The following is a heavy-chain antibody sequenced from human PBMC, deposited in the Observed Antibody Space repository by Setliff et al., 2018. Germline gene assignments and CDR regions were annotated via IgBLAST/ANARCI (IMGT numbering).Heavy chain of an antibody. D-gene: IGHD1-1*01. Sequence: PGGSLRLSCAASGFTVSANDMSWVRQAPGKGLEWISLLYDDGSKFYADSVKGRFTISRDNSKNMLYLQMDSLRVEDTALYYCAKVKKQLIRGSGFDLWGQGTLVTVSS. CDR3: AKVKKQLIRGSGFDL. CDR1: GFTVSAND. V-gene: IGHV3-53*01. CDR2: LYDDGSK. J-gene: IGHJ4*02.